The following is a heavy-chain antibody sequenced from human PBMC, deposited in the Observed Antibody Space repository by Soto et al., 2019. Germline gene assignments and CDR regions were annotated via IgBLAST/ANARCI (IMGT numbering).Heavy chain of an antibody. J-gene: IGHJ4*02. CDR3: ARDMQLWRLDS. D-gene: IGHD2-21*01. CDR2: ISYDGGNK. V-gene: IGHV3-30*03. CDR1: GFTFTNFG. Sequence: GGSLRLSCAASGFTFTNFGMHWVRQAPGKGLEWVAAISYDGGNKYYADSVKGRFTISRDISKNTLYLQMDSLRADDTAVYYCARDMQLWRLDSWGQGTLVTVSS.